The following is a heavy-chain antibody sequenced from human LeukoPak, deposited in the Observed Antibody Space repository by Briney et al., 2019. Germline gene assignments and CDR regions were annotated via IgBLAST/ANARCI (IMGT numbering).Heavy chain of an antibody. J-gene: IGHJ4*02. D-gene: IGHD3-22*01. CDR3: AREDYYDSGSSDY. V-gene: IGHV1-8*03. Sequence: ASVKVSCTASGYTFTSYDINWVRQATGQGLEWMGCMNPNSGNTAYAQKFQGRVTITRNTSISTAYMELSSLRSEDTAIYYCAREDYYDSGSSDYWGQGTLVTVSS. CDR1: GYTFTSYD. CDR2: MNPNSGNT.